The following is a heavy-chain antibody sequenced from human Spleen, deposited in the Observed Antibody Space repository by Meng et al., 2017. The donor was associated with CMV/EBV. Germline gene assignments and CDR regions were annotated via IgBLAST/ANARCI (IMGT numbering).Heavy chain of an antibody. V-gene: IGHV1-69-2*01. CDR2: VDPEDGQK. Sequence: SGYTFTDYYIHWVQQAPGKGLEWMGLVDPEDGQKIHAERFQGRLTITADTSTDTVYMELSSLKSEDTAVYYCATDRGYRGYREGWFDPWGQGTLVTVSS. J-gene: IGHJ5*02. CDR3: ATDRGYRGYREGWFDP. D-gene: IGHD5-12*01. CDR1: GYTFTDYY.